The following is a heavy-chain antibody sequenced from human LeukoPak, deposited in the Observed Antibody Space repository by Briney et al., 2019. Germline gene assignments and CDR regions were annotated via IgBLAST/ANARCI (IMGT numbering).Heavy chain of an antibody. CDR2: ISYSGST. Sequence: SETLSLTCTVSGGSISGYYWSWIRQPPGKGLEWVGYISYSGSTNYNPSLKSRVTISVDTSKNQFSLKLSPVTAADTAIYYCARDGRAGSLFAYWGQGTLVTVSS. CDR3: ARDGRAGSLFAY. D-gene: IGHD6-19*01. CDR1: GGSISGYY. V-gene: IGHV4-59*01. J-gene: IGHJ4*02.